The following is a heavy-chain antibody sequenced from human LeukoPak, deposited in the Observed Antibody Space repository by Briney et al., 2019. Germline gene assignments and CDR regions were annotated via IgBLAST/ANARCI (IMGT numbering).Heavy chain of an antibody. D-gene: IGHD6-19*01. V-gene: IGHV3-74*01. CDR1: GFTFSYYW. J-gene: IGHJ4*02. CDR2: SDGGGSST. CDR3: ARDYSSGWYNYFDY. Sequence: GGSLRLSCAASGFTFSYYWMHWVRQVPGKGLVWVSRSDGGGSSTSYADSVKGRFSISRDNAKNSLYLQMNSLRAEDTAVYYCARDYSSGWYNYFDYWGQGTLVTVSS.